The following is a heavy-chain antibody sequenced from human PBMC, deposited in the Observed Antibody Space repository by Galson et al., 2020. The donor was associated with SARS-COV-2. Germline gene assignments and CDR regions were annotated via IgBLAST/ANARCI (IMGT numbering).Heavy chain of an antibody. CDR2: IYYNGNT. D-gene: IGHD2-21*02. CDR1: GDSISSGGYY. J-gene: IGHJ2*01. Sequence: SETLSLTCTVSGDSISSGGYYWTWIRQHPGKGLEWIGFIYYNGNTNYNPSLRSRVTLSVDTSKHQFSLKLSSVTAADTAVYYCARERLSADCDGNCYIYWYFDLWGRGTLVTVSS. V-gene: IGHV4-31*03. CDR3: ARERLSADCDGNCYIYWYFDL.